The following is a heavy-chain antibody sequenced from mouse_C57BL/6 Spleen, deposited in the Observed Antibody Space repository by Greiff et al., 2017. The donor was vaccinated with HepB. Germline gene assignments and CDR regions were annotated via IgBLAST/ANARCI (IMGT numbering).Heavy chain of an antibody. V-gene: IGHV1-77*01. J-gene: IGHJ2*01. D-gene: IGHD2-1*01. CDR2: IGPGSGSS. Sequence: QVQLQQSGAELVKPGASVKISCKASGYTFTDYYINWVKQRPGQGLEWIGKIGPGSGSSYYNEKFKAKATLTADKSSSPAYMQLSSLTSEDSAVYFCARTHYYGNYFFDNWGQGTTLTVSS. CDR1: GYTFTDYY. CDR3: ARTHYYGNYFFDN.